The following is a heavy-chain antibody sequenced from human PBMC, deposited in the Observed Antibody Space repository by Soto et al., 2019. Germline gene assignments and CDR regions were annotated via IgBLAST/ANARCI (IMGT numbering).Heavy chain of an antibody. Sequence: QVQLQESGPGLVKPSQTLSLTCTVSGGSITSSGYYWSWIRQHPGEGLEWIGFTSNSGSTSYNPSRKRRVTISVDTSSNQFSLHLKSVTAADTAVYYCARGGGSTKVDYWGQGTLVTVSP. CDR2: TSNSGST. CDR1: GGSITSSGYY. CDR3: ARGGGSTKVDY. V-gene: IGHV4-31*03. D-gene: IGHD2-2*01. J-gene: IGHJ4*02.